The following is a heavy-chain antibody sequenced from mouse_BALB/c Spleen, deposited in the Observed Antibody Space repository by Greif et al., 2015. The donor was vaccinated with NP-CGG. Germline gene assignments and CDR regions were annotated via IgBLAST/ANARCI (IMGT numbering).Heavy chain of an antibody. V-gene: IGHV2-6*02. Sequence: QVQLKESGPGLVAPSQSLSITCTVSGFSLTSYGVHRVRQPPGKGLEWLVVIWSDGSTTYNSALKSRLSISKDNSKSQVFLKMNSLQTDDTAMYYWARNWKNYWYFDVWGAGTTVTVSS. J-gene: IGHJ1*01. CDR1: GFSLTSYG. CDR3: ARNWKNYWYFDV. CDR2: IWSDGST.